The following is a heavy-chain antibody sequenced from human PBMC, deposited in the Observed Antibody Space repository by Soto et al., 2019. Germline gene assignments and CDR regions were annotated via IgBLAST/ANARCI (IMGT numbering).Heavy chain of an antibody. J-gene: IGHJ4*02. D-gene: IGHD6-19*01. CDR3: ARRLSTGWFFDF. Sequence: LGGSVKISCSGSGYSFTSDWIGWGRQMPWKGLEWMGIIYPGDSDTRYSPSFQGQVAFSADKSISTAYLQWSGLKASDTAIYYCARRLSTGWFFDFWGQGTLVTVSS. CDR1: GYSFTSDW. CDR2: IYPGDSDT. V-gene: IGHV5-51*01.